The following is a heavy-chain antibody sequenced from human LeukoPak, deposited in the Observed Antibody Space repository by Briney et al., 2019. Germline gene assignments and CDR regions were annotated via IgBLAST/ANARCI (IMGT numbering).Heavy chain of an antibody. J-gene: IGHJ4*02. CDR1: GFTFSSYW. Sequence: YLRLSSAASGFTFSSYWMHWVRQAPVKGLVWVSRINSEGSSTSYADPVKGRFTISRDNAKNTLYLQMNSLRAEDTAVYYCARAPFDYWGQGTLVT. V-gene: IGHV3-74*01. CDR3: ARAPFDY. CDR2: INSEGSST.